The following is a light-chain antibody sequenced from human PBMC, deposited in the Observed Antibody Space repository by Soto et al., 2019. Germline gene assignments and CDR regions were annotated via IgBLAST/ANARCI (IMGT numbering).Light chain of an antibody. CDR1: QGISNE. CDR2: GAS. Sequence: IQKTQSPSSLSASVGDRVTITCRASQGISNELGWYQQRPGKAPKVLIYGASNLQSGVPSRFSGSASGTDFTLTISSLQPEDFATYYCLQDYTYPWTFGQGTKVEMK. V-gene: IGKV1-6*01. CDR3: LQDYTYPWT. J-gene: IGKJ1*01.